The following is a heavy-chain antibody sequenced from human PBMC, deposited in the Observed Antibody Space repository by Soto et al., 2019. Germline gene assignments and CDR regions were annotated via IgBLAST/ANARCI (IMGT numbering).Heavy chain of an antibody. CDR1: GGSITSGSFY. J-gene: IGHJ4*02. CDR3: ARLTAANFDY. CDR2: IYYSGST. D-gene: IGHD2-2*01. Sequence: QVQLQESGPGLVKPSQTLSLTCTVSGGSITSGSFYWSWIRQHPGKGLEWIGYIYYSGSTYYNPSLKSRFTISVDTSKHQITLKLSSVTAAETAVYYCARLTAANFDYWGQGTRVTVSS. V-gene: IGHV4-31*03.